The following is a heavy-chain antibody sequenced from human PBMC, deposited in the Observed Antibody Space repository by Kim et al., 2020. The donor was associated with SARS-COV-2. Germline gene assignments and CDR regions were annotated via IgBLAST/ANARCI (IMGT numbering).Heavy chain of an antibody. Sequence: SETLSLTCTVSGGSISSGGYYWSWIRQHPGKGLEWIGYIYYSGSTYYNPSLKSRVTISVDTSKNQFSLKLSSVTVADTAVYYCARERGDYNDDGSFDYWGQGTLVTVSS. J-gene: IGHJ4*02. V-gene: IGHV4-31*03. D-gene: IGHD3-22*01. CDR3: ARERGDYNDDGSFDY. CDR2: IYYSGST. CDR1: GGSISSGGYY.